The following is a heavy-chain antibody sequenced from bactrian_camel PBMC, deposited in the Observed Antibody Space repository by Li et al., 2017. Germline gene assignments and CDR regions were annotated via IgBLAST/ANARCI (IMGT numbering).Heavy chain of an antibody. Sequence: VQLVESGGGLVQPGGSLRLSCAASGFTFNVYAMSWVRQAPGKGLEWVSSINSGGSSTYYSNSVKGRFTISRDNAKNTLYLQLNSLKTEDTAICYCAASPTGRMDYWGKGTQVTVS. CDR1: GFTFNVYA. V-gene: IGHV3S31*01. J-gene: IGHJ7*01. CDR2: INSGGSST. D-gene: IGHD5*01.